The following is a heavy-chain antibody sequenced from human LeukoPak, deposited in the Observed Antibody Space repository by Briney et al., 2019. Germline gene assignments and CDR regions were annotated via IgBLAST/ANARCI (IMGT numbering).Heavy chain of an antibody. J-gene: IGHJ4*02. Sequence: GGSLRLSCAASGFTFSTYGMSWVRQAPGKGLEWVSAISGSGGNTYYRDSVKGRFTISKDNSKNTLYLQMSSLRVEDTAVYYCAKETPIYYYDSSGYPDYWGRGSLVTVSS. CDR2: ISGSGGNT. D-gene: IGHD3-22*01. V-gene: IGHV3-23*01. CDR3: AKETPIYYYDSSGYPDY. CDR1: GFTFSTYG.